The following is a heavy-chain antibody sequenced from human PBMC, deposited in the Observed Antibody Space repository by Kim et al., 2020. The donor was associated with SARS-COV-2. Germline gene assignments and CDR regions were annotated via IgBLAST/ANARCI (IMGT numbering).Heavy chain of an antibody. CDR3: ARDDAGLRPDI. J-gene: IGHJ3*02. CDR1: GFTFSRYW. D-gene: IGHD5-12*01. CDR2: IRGDGSYT. Sequence: GGSLRLSCAASGFTFSRYWMHWVRQAPGKGLVWVSRIRGDGSYTNYADSVEGRFTISRDNAKNTLYLQMNSLRAEDTAVYYCARDDAGLRPDIWGQGTMVTVSS. V-gene: IGHV3-74*01.